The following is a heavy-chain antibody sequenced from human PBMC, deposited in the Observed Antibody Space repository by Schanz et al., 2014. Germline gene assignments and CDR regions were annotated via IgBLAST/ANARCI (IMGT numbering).Heavy chain of an antibody. Sequence: QVLLVQSGAEVKKPGASVKVSCKASGYRFIGYYVHWVRQAPGQGLEWMGRVSPYSGDTNYAQKFQGRVSVTRDTSISTAYMELGSLRFDDTAVYYCAREGTIIRGLTGWFDPWGQGTLVTVSS. J-gene: IGHJ5*02. CDR2: VSPYSGDT. CDR3: AREGTIIRGLTGWFDP. CDR1: GYRFIGYY. V-gene: IGHV1-2*06. D-gene: IGHD3-10*01.